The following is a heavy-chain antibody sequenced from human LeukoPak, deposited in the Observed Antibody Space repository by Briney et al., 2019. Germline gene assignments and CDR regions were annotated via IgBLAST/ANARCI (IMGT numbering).Heavy chain of an antibody. J-gene: IGHJ4*02. V-gene: IGHV4-34*01. CDR3: ARRTCGGDCYSLDY. CDR2: INHSRRT. Sequence: PSETLSLTCAVYGGSFSGYYWSWIRQPPGKGLEWIGEINHSRRTNYNPSLKSRVTISVDKSKNQFSLKLSSVTAADTAVYYCARRTCGGDCYSLDYWGQGSLVTVSS. D-gene: IGHD2-21*02. CDR1: GGSFSGYY.